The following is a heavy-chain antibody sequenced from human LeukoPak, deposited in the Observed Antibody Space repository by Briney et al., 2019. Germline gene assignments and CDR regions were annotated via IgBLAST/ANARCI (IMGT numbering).Heavy chain of an antibody. V-gene: IGHV3-21*01. CDR3: ARPAYSSSFDY. J-gene: IGHJ4*02. CDR2: ISSSSSYI. D-gene: IGHD6-13*01. Sequence: PGGSLRLSCATSGVTFSSDRMNWVRQAPGKGLEWVGCISSSSSYIYYADSVKGRGSISRDNAKNSMYLQMNSLRAEDTAVYYCARPAYSSSFDYWGQGTLVTVSS. CDR1: GVTFSSDR.